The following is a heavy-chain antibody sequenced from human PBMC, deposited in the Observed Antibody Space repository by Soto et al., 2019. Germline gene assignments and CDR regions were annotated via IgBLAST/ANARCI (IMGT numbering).Heavy chain of an antibody. CDR3: AKGIPAGYYYYYYMDV. V-gene: IGHV3-9*01. D-gene: IGHD2-2*01. CDR1: GFTFDDYA. CDR2: ISWNSGSI. J-gene: IGHJ6*03. Sequence: PGGSLRLSCAASGFTFDDYAMHWVRQAPGKGLEWVSGISWNSGSIGYADSVKGRFTISRDNAKNSLYLQMNSLRAEDTALYYCAKGIPAGYYYYYYMDVWGKGTTVTVSS.